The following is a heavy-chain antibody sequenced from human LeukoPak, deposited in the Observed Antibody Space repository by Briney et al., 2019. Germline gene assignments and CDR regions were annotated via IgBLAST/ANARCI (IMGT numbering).Heavy chain of an antibody. CDR1: GGSFSGYY. V-gene: IGHV4-34*01. CDR2: INHSGST. Sequence: PSETLSLTCAVYGGSFSGYYWSWIRQPPGKGLEWIGEINHSGSTNYNPSLKSRVTISVDTSKNQFSLQLSSVTAADTAVYYCARELRYFDWLSYYFDYWGQGTLVTVSS. J-gene: IGHJ4*02. CDR3: ARELRYFDWLSYYFDY. D-gene: IGHD3-9*01.